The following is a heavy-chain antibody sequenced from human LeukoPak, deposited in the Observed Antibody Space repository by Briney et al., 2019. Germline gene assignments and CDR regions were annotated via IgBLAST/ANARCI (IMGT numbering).Heavy chain of an antibody. Sequence: GGSLRLSCAASGFTFRSYTMNWVRQAPGKGLEWVSSIRSSSSSIYYADSVKGRFTISRDNAKKSLYLQMNSLRAEDTAMYYCARGFCTSTSCYGSYWGQGTLVTVSS. V-gene: IGHV3-21*01. D-gene: IGHD2-2*01. CDR3: ARGFCTSTSCYGSY. J-gene: IGHJ4*02. CDR2: IRSSSSSI. CDR1: GFTFRSYT.